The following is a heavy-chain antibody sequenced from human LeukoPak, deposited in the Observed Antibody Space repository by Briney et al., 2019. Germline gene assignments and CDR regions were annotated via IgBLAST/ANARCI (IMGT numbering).Heavy chain of an antibody. V-gene: IGHV1-2*06. CDR1: GYTFTGYY. J-gene: IGHJ6*03. CDR2: INPNSGGT. D-gene: IGHD4-17*01. Sequence: ASVKVSCKASGYTFTGYYMHWVRQAPGQGLEWMGRINPNSGGTNYAQKFQGRVTMTRDTSISTAYMELGRLRSDDTAVYYCARGSTVTTLQNYYYMDVWGKGTTVTVSS. CDR3: ARGSTVTTLQNYYYMDV.